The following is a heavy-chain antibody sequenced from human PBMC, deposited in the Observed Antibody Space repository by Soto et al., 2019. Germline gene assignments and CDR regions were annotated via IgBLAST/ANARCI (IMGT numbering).Heavy chain of an antibody. V-gene: IGHV1-24*01. CDR1: GYTLTELS. CDR3: ATEVQGAVAGDY. D-gene: IGHD6-19*01. Sequence: ASLKVSCKVSGYTLTELSMHWVRQAPGKGLEWMGGFDPEDGETIYAQKFQGRVTMTEDTSTDTAYMELSSLRSEDTAVYYCATEVQGAVAGDYWGQGTLVTVSS. J-gene: IGHJ4*02. CDR2: FDPEDGET.